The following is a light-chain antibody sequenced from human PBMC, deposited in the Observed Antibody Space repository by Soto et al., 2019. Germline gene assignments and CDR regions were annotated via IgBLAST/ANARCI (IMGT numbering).Light chain of an antibody. J-gene: IGKJ3*01. CDR3: QQRSNWPPFT. CDR1: QSVSSY. Sequence: EIVLTQSPATLSLSPGERATLSCMASQSVSSYLAWYQQKPGQAPRLLIYDASNRATGIPARFSGSGSGTDFTLTISSLEPEDFAVYFCQQRSNWPPFTFGPGTKVEIK. V-gene: IGKV3-11*01. CDR2: DAS.